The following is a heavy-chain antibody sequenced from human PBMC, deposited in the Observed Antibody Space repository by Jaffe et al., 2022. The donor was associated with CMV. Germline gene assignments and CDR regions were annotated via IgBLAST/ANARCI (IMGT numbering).Heavy chain of an antibody. D-gene: IGHD2-15*01. J-gene: IGHJ5*02. CDR3: VRDRIPSSPYNWFDP. CDR1: GFTFSNYA. V-gene: IGHV3-33*08. Sequence: QMKVVESGGGVVQPGTSLRLSCVASGFTFSNYAMHWVRQAPGKGLEWVAVVWKDGNTKYYGDSVKGRFDISRDNSRNTVFLQMNTVRGDDTAVYYCVRDRIPSSPYNWFDPWGPGTLVAVSS. CDR2: VWKDGNTK.